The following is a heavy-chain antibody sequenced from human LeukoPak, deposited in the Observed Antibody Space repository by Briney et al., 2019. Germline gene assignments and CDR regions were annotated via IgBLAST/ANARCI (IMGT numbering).Heavy chain of an antibody. D-gene: IGHD3-22*01. CDR1: GFTFSDFS. Sequence: GGSLSSSCAASGFTFSDFSREGVRRPPGRGRGGISYISSSSATIYSAGSVRGRFTTSRDNAKNSLYLQMNSLRAEDTAVYYCARGCGLHLSPATSYYDSRCRYFDAWGQGTLVTVSS. J-gene: IGHJ4*02. V-gene: IGHV3-48*04. CDR3: ARGCGLHLSPATSYYDSRCRYFDA. CDR2: ISSSSATI.